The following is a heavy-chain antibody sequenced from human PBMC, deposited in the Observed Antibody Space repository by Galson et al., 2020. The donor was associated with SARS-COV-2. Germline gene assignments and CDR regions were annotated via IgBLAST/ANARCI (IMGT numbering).Heavy chain of an antibody. D-gene: IGHD3-10*01. V-gene: IGHV4-30-4*01. CDR1: GGSISSGDYL. CDR2: ISNSGST. Sequence: SETLSFTCAVSGGSISSGDYLWSWIRQPPGKGLECIGYISNSGSTYYNPSLKSRLIISMDTSKNQFSLKLSSVTAADTAVYYCARGGISDYFVSGSYYNTDYWGQGALVTVSS. J-gene: IGHJ4*02. CDR3: ARGGISDYFVSGSYYNTDY.